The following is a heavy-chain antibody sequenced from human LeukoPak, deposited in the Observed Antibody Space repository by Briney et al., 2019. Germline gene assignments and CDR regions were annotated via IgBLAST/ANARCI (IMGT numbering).Heavy chain of an antibody. Sequence: EASVKVSCKTSGYSFTDYIIAWVRQAPGQGLEWLGWIGTYDGHTSYAQKVQGRVTMTTDTSATTAYLELRSLTSDDTALYYCARLMDNNYDGSAFDYWGQGTLVTVSS. V-gene: IGHV1-18*01. D-gene: IGHD3-22*01. CDR1: GYSFTDYI. CDR3: ARLMDNNYDGSAFDY. CDR2: IGTYDGHT. J-gene: IGHJ4*02.